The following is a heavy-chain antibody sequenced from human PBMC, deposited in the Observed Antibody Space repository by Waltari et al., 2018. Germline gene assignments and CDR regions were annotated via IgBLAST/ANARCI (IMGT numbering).Heavy chain of an antibody. CDR3: ARVLMNDAFDI. J-gene: IGHJ3*02. V-gene: IGHV1-2*02. Sequence: QVQLVQSGAEVKKPGASVKVPCKASGYSFTYYYIHWVRQAPGQGLEWMGWINPKNGVRKFTQKFQGRVTMTRDTTISTAYMELSSLRSDDTAVYYCARVLMNDAFDIWGPGTMVTVSS. CDR1: GYSFTYYY. CDR2: INPKNGVR.